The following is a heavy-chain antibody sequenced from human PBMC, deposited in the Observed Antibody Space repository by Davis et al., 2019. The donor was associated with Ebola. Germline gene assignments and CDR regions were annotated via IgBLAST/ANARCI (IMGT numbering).Heavy chain of an antibody. CDR2: ISSSGSTI. CDR3: ARNVPLSSSWYSYYYYGMDV. J-gene: IGHJ6*02. Sequence: PGGSLRLSCAASGFTFSDYYMSWIRQAPGKGLEWVSYISSSGSTIYYADSVKGRFTISRDNAKNSLYLQMNSLRAEDTAVYYCARNVPLSSSWYSYYYYGMDVWGQGTTVTVSS. CDR1: GFTFSDYY. D-gene: IGHD6-13*01. V-gene: IGHV3-11*04.